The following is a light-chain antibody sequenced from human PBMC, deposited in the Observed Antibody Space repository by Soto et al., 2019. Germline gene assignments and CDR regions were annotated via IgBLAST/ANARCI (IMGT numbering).Light chain of an antibody. CDR1: QSISDNY. CDR3: QHYGSSSFT. J-gene: IGKJ3*01. V-gene: IGKV3-20*01. CDR2: GAF. Sequence: EIVLTQSPGTLSLSPGERATLSCRASQSISDNYLAWYQQKPGQAPRFLIYGAFSRATGLPDRFSGSGSGTDFTLTISRLEPEDFAVYYCQHYGSSSFTFGPGTKVDIK.